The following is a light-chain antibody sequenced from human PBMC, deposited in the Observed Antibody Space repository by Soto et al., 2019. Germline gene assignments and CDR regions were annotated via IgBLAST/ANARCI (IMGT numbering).Light chain of an antibody. V-gene: IGKV3-15*01. J-gene: IGKJ1*01. Sequence: EIVMTQSPATLSVSPGERAPPSCRARQSVSSNLAWYQQKPGQAPRLLIYGASTRATGIPARFSGSGSGTEFTLTISSLQSEDFAVYYCQQYNNWPTWTSGQGTKV. CDR3: QQYNNWPTWT. CDR1: QSVSSN. CDR2: GAS.